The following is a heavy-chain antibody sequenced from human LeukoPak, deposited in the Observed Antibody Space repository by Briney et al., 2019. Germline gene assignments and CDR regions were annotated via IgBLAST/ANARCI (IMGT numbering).Heavy chain of an antibody. J-gene: IGHJ4*02. Sequence: ASVNVSCKASGYTFTTYYMHWVRQPPGHRLVWMGIIYPSGGGTSYAQKFQGRVSMIRDTSTSTVYMELSSLTSEDAAVYYCARAYSGYSIDFWGQGTLVTVSS. V-gene: IGHV1-46*01. CDR2: IYPSGGGT. CDR3: ARAYSGYSIDF. CDR1: GYTFTTYY. D-gene: IGHD3-22*01.